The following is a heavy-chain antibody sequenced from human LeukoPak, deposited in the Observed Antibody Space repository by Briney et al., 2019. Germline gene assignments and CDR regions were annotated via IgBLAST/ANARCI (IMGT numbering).Heavy chain of an antibody. V-gene: IGHV3-49*04. J-gene: IGHJ5*02. D-gene: IGHD3-10*01. CDR2: IRSKAYGGTT. CDR3: TRDVRVLLWFGESSWFDP. Sequence: PGGSLRLSCTASGFTFGDYAMSWVRQAPGKGLEWVGFIRSKAYGGTTEYAASVKGRFTISRDDSKSIAYLQMNSLKTDAAVVYYCTRDVRVLLWFGESSWFDPWGQGTLVTVSS. CDR1: GFTFGDYA.